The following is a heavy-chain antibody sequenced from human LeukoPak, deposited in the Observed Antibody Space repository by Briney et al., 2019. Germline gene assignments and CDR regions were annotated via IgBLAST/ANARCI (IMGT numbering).Heavy chain of an antibody. V-gene: IGHV1-2*02. J-gene: IGHJ6*03. CDR3: ARYRKLLWFGEPYYYMDV. CDR1: GYTFTGYY. D-gene: IGHD3-10*01. Sequence: ASVKVSCKASGYTFTGYYMHWVRQAPGQGLEWMGWINPNSGGTNYAQKFQGRVTMTRDTSISTAYMELSSLRSEDTAVYYCARYRKLLWFGEPYYYMDVWGKGTTVTISS. CDR2: INPNSGGT.